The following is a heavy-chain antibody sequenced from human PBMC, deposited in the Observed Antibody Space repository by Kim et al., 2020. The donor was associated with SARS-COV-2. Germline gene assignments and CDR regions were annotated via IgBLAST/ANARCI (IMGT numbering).Heavy chain of an antibody. CDR3: ARKVDTSWTFDY. J-gene: IGHJ4*02. D-gene: IGHD2-2*01. CDR1: GGSISSYY. Sequence: SETLSLTCTVSGGSISSYYWSWIRQPPGKGLEWIGYIYYTGSTNYNPSLKSRVTISVDTSKNQFSLKLSSVTAADTAVYYCARKVDTSWTFDYWGQGTLFTVSS. V-gene: IGHV4-59*01. CDR2: IYYTGST.